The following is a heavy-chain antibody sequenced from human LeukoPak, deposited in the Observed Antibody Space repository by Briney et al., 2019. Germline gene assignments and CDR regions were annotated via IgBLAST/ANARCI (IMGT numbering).Heavy chain of an antibody. Sequence: GASVKVSCKTSGYTLTDYYMHWVRQAPGQRLEWMGWINAGNGNTKYSQEFQGRVTITRDTSASTAYMELSSLRSEDMAVYYCARRATYYYDSSGYYLDAFDIWGQGTMVTVSS. CDR2: INAGNGNT. J-gene: IGHJ3*02. CDR3: ARRATYYYDSSGYYLDAFDI. D-gene: IGHD3-22*01. V-gene: IGHV1-3*03. CDR1: GYTLTDYY.